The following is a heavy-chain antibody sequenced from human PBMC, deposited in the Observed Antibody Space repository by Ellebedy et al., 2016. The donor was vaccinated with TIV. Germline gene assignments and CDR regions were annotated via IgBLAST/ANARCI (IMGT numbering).Heavy chain of an antibody. CDR1: GFTFSTYG. CDR2: ISYDESNK. Sequence: GGSLRLSCAASGFTFSTYGMHWVRQAPGKGLEWVAVISYDESNKYYADSVKGRFTISRDNSKNTLYLQLNSLRVDDTAVYYCARKTDTTRSGDFWGQGTLVTVS. CDR3: ARKTDTTRSGDF. J-gene: IGHJ4*02. D-gene: IGHD5-18*01. V-gene: IGHV3-30*03.